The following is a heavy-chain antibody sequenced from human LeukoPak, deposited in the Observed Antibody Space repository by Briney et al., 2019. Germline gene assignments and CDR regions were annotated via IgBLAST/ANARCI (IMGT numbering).Heavy chain of an antibody. Sequence: SETLSLTCTVSGYSISSGYFWGWIRQPPGKGLEWIGSFYHSGITYYNPSLKSRVTISVDTSKNQFSLKLTSVTAADRAVYYCVRDRVPGYFDSWGQGTLITVSS. V-gene: IGHV4-38-2*02. CDR2: FYHSGIT. D-gene: IGHD2-15*01. CDR1: GYSISSGYF. J-gene: IGHJ4*02. CDR3: VRDRVPGYFDS.